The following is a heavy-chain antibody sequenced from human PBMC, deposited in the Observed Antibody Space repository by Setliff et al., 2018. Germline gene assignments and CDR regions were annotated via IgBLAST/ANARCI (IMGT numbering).Heavy chain of an antibody. Sequence: GESLKISCTASGLSYSNYWVSWVRQAPGKGLEWLASINPHGSEKYYADSVKGRFTISRDDSKNTLYLQMNSLKPEDTAVYYCATPAFHTTGWFGHHGMDVWGQGTTVTVSS. CDR3: ATPAFHTTGWFGHHGMDV. CDR2: INPHGSEK. J-gene: IGHJ6*02. CDR1: GLSYSNYW. D-gene: IGHD6-19*01. V-gene: IGHV3-7*03.